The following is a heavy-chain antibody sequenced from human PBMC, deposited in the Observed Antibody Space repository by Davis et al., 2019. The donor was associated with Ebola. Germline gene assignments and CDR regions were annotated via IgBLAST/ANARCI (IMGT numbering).Heavy chain of an antibody. D-gene: IGHD6-19*01. CDR1: GYIFTTYA. CDR2: VHGGNGNT. V-gene: IGHV1-3*01. Sequence: ASVKVSCKASGYIFTTYAMHWVRQAPGQRLEWMGWVHGGNGNTKYSQRFQGRVTITTDTSASTAYLDLSSLRSDDTAVFYCARATFRYNSGWYADYWGQGTLVTVSS. CDR3: ARATFRYNSGWYADY. J-gene: IGHJ4*02.